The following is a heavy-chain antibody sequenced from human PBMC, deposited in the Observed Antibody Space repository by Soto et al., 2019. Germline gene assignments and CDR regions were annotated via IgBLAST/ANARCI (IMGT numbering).Heavy chain of an antibody. V-gene: IGHV3-23*01. D-gene: IGHD1-26*01. CDR3: AKGYGAIHSPFDY. J-gene: IGHJ4*02. CDR2: TSGSGDST. Sequence: PAGSLRLSCTASGFTFRGYAMNWVRQAPGTGPEWVSGTSGSGDSTFHANSATGRFTISRDNSKNTLYLQLNSLRADDTAVYYCAKGYGAIHSPFDYWGQGTLVTVSS. CDR1: GFTFRGYA.